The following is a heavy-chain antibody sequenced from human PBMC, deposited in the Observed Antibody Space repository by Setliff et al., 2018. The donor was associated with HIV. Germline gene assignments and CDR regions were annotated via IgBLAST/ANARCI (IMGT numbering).Heavy chain of an antibody. V-gene: IGHV4-59*11. Sequence: SETLSLTCTVSYGSISSHSWSWIRQPPGKGLEWIGYIYYSGTTNYNPSLKSRVTFSVDMSKTQVSLKLTSVTAADTAMYFCARVRGDNFWSGSYSLPASDAFDVWGQGTMVTVSS. D-gene: IGHD3-3*01. CDR2: IYYSGTT. CDR3: ARVRGDNFWSGSYSLPASDAFDV. J-gene: IGHJ3*01. CDR1: YGSISSHS.